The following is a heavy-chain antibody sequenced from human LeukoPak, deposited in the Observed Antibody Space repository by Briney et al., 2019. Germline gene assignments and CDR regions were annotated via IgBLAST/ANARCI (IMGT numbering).Heavy chain of an antibody. J-gene: IGHJ3*01. CDR2: IYSGGST. CDR3: ARGPDPVLRGPRRAFDL. CDR1: GFTVSSNY. D-gene: IGHD3-10*01. Sequence: GGSLRLSCAASGFTVSSNYMSWVRQAPGKGLEWVSVIYSGGSTYYADSVKGRFIISRDDSKNTMSLQMNSLRVDDTAVYYCARGPDPVLRGPRRAFDLWGLGTMVTVSS. V-gene: IGHV3-66*02.